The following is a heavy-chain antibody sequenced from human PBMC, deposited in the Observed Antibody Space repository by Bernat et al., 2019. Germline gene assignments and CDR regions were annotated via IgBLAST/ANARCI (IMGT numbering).Heavy chain of an antibody. V-gene: IGHV3-23*01. J-gene: IGHJ4*02. CDR1: GFTFSSYA. CDR3: AKALYYDFSRRHVDY. Sequence: EVQLLESGGGLVQPGGSLRLSCAASGFTFSSYAMSWVRQAPGKGLEWVSAISGSGGSTYYADSVKGRFTISRDNSKNTLYLQMNSLRAEDTAVYDCAKALYYDFSRRHVDYLGQGTLVTVPS. D-gene: IGHD3-3*01. CDR2: ISGSGGST.